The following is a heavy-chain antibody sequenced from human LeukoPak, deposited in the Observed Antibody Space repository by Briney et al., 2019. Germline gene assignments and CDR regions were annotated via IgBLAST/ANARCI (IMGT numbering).Heavy chain of an antibody. J-gene: IGHJ5*02. V-gene: IGHV4-59*01. CDR1: GGSISSYY. Sequence: SETLSLTCTVSGGSISSYYWSWIRQPPGKGLEGIGYIYYSGSTNYNPSLKSRVTISVDTSKNQFSLKLSSVTAADTDVYYCARGIRNWFDPWGQGTLVTVSS. CDR3: ARGIRNWFDP. CDR2: IYYSGST.